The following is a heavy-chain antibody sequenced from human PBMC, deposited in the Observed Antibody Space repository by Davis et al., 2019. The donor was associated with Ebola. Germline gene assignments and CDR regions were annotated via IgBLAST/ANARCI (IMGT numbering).Heavy chain of an antibody. Sequence: SETLSLTCTVSGGSISSGDYYWSWIRQPPGKGLEWIGYIYYSGSTYYNPSLKSRVTISVDTSKNQFSLKLSSVTAADTAVYYCARGSGIVVVVAATRSYYGMDVWGQGTTVTVSS. V-gene: IGHV4-30-4*02. CDR2: IYYSGST. J-gene: IGHJ6*02. D-gene: IGHD2-15*01. CDR1: GGSISSGDYY. CDR3: ARGSGIVVVVAATRSYYGMDV.